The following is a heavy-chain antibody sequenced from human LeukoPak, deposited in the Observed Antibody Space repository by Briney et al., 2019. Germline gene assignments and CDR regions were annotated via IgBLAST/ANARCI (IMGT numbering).Heavy chain of an antibody. V-gene: IGHV4-34*01. CDR3: ARALDSSPFNWFDP. CDR2: INHSGST. CDR1: GGSFSGYY. Sequence: SETLSLTCAVYGGSFSGYYWSWIRQPPGKGLEWIGEINHSGSTNYNPSLKSRVTISVDTSKNQFSLKLSSVTAADTAVYNCARALDSSPFNWFDPWGQGTLVTVSS. J-gene: IGHJ5*02. D-gene: IGHD3-22*01.